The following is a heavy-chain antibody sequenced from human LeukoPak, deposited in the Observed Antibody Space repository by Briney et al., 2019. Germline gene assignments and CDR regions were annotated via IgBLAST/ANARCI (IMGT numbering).Heavy chain of an antibody. CDR1: GFTFSSYA. J-gene: IGHJ3*02. CDR3: AKDYDLLWFGEAGAFDI. CDR2: ISGSGGST. V-gene: IGHV3-23*01. Sequence: GGSLRLSCAASGFTFSSYAMSWVRQAPGKGLEWVSAISGSGGSTYYADSVKGRFTISRDNPKNTLYLQMNSLRAEDTAVYYCAKDYDLLWFGEAGAFDIWGQGTMVTVSS. D-gene: IGHD3-10*01.